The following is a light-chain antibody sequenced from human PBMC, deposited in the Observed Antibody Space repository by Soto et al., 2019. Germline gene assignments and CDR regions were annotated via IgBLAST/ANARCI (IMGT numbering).Light chain of an antibody. CDR2: GAS. Sequence: EIVMTQSPATLSVSPGERATLSCRASQSVSSNLAWYQKKPGQAPRILIYGASTRATGIPARFSGSGSGTEFNLTISRLQSEDFAVYYCQQYNNWPRTFGQGTKLDIK. V-gene: IGKV3-15*01. CDR3: QQYNNWPRT. J-gene: IGKJ1*01. CDR1: QSVSSN.